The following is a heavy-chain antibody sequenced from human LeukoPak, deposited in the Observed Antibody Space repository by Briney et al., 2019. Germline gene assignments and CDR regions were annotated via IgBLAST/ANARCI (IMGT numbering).Heavy chain of an antibody. J-gene: IGHJ4*02. V-gene: IGHV3-7*03. CDR3: ARAEGYYGSGSSYYFDY. CDR2: INHNGNVN. Sequence: GGSLRLSCAASGFTFSSYWMNWARQAPGKGLEWVASINHNGNVNYYVDSVKGRFTISRDNAKNSLYLQMSNLRAEDTAVYYCARAEGYYGSGSSYYFDYWGQGTLVTVSS. D-gene: IGHD3-10*01. CDR1: GFTFSSYW.